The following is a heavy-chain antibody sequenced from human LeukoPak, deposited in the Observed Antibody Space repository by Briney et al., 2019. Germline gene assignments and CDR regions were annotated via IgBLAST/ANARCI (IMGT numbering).Heavy chain of an antibody. CDR3: AREGRIIARAYFDL. Sequence: SVKVSCKASGGTFNDYAISWVRQAPGQGLQWMGRIIPILQIKNYAQKFQDRVTITADKSTSTVYMELSSLKFEDTAFYYCAREGRIIARAYFDLWGRGTLVSVSS. V-gene: IGHV1-69*04. D-gene: IGHD3-10*01. J-gene: IGHJ2*01. CDR2: IIPILQIK. CDR1: GGTFNDYA.